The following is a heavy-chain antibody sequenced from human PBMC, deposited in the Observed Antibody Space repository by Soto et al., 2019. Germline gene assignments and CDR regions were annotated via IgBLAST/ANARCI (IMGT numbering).Heavy chain of an antibody. Sequence: GASVKVSCKASGFTFTSSAVQWVRQARGQRLEWIGWIVVCSGNTNYAQKLQERVTITRDISTSTAYMELRSLRSDDTAVYYCAREHIVVVVAATERYDAFDIWGQGTMVTVSS. CDR2: IVVCSGNT. V-gene: IGHV1-58*01. D-gene: IGHD2-15*01. J-gene: IGHJ3*02. CDR1: GFTFTSSA. CDR3: AREHIVVVVAATERYDAFDI.